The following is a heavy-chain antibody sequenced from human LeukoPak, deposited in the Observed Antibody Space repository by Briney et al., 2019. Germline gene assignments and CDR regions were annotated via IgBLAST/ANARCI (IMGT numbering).Heavy chain of an antibody. D-gene: IGHD1-26*01. CDR3: ARVGWELLFNYYYGMDV. CDR2: IYYSGST. V-gene: IGHV4-61*01. Sequence: PSETLSLTCTVSGGSLSSGSYYWSWIRQPPGKGLEWIGYIYYSGSTNYNPSLKSRVTISVATSKNQFSLKLSSVTAADTAVYYCARVGWELLFNYYYGMDVWGQGTTVTVSS. J-gene: IGHJ6*02. CDR1: GGSLSSGSYY.